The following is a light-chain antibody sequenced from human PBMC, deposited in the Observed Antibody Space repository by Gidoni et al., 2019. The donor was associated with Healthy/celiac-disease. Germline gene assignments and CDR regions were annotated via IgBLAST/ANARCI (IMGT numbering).Light chain of an antibody. CDR2: EVS. CDR1: SRDFGGYNY. V-gene: IGLV2-14*01. CDR3: SSYTSSSTGV. J-gene: IGLJ2*01. Sequence: QSALTQPASVSGSPGQSITISCTGTSRDFGGYNYVSWYQQHPVKAPKLMIYEVSTRPSGVSNRFSGSKSCNTASLTISGRQAEDEAYYYCSSYTSSSTGVFGGGTKLTVL.